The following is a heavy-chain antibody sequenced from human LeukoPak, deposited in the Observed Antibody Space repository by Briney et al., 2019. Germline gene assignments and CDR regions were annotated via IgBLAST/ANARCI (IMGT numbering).Heavy chain of an antibody. Sequence: PPETLSLTCTVSGGSISSGSYYWGWIRQPPGKGLEWIGSIYYSGSTYYNPSLKSRVTISVDTSKNQFSLKLSSVTAADTAVYYCARDRGYYDSSGYIDYWGQGTLVTVSS. V-gene: IGHV4-39*07. J-gene: IGHJ4*02. D-gene: IGHD3-22*01. CDR1: GGSISSGSYY. CDR3: ARDRGYYDSSGYIDY. CDR2: IYYSGST.